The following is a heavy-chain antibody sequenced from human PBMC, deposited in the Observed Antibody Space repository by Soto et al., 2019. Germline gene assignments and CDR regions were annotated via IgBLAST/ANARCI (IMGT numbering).Heavy chain of an antibody. CDR2: IKSDGSST. D-gene: IGHD2-2*01. CDR1: GFSFSRYW. CDR3: ARVVVPAAIGWFDP. V-gene: IGHV3-74*01. Sequence: GGSLRLSCVASGFSFSRYWMHWVRQAPGKGLEWVSRIKSDGSSTSYADSVKGRFTISRDNAKNTLYLQMNSLRAEDTAVYYCARVVVPAAIGWFDPWGQGTLVTVSS. J-gene: IGHJ5*02.